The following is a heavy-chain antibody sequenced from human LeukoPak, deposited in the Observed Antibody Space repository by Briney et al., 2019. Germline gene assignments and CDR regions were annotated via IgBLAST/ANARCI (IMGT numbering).Heavy chain of an antibody. CDR2: ISSSSSYI. Sequence: GGSLRLSCAASGFTFSSYSMNWVRQAPGKGLEWVSSISSSSSYIYYADSVKGRFTISRDNSKNTLYLQMNSLRAEDTAVYYCAKLPWFGELSYFDYWGQGTLVTVSS. CDR1: GFTFSSYS. V-gene: IGHV3-21*04. J-gene: IGHJ4*02. CDR3: AKLPWFGELSYFDY. D-gene: IGHD3-10*01.